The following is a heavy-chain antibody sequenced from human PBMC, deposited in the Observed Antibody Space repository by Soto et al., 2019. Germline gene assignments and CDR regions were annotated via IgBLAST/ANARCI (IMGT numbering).Heavy chain of an antibody. J-gene: IGHJ4*02. V-gene: IGHV3-23*01. CDR1: GFTFSSFA. CDR3: GKLGTVRVFEN. Sequence: GGSLRLSCAASGFTFSSFALSWVHQAPGKGLELLCGITVSGAYTCYAESVKGRFTICRDNSKNTLFLEMNSLRAEDTALYYCGKLGTVRVFENWGKGAQVAVCS. D-gene: IGHD1-1*01. CDR2: ITVSGAYT.